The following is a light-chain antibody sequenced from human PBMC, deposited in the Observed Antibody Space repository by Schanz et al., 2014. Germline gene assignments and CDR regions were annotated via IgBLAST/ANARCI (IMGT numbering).Light chain of an antibody. V-gene: IGKV1-39*01. J-gene: IGKJ2*01. Sequence: DIQMTQSPSSLSASVGDRVTITCRASQSISSYLNWYQQKPGKAPKLLIYAASSLQSGVPSRFSGSGSGTEFTLTISSLQPDDFATYYCQQYYIYPYTFGQGTKLEI. CDR1: QSISSY. CDR2: AAS. CDR3: QQYYIYPYT.